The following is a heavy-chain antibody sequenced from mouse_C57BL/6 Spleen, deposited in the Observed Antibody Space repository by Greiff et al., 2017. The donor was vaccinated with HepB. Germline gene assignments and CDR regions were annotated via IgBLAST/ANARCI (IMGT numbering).Heavy chain of an antibody. CDR1: GYTFTSYW. CDR3: AREGVGDYPYAMDY. D-gene: IGHD2-4*01. V-gene: IGHV1-55*01. CDR2: IYPGSGST. J-gene: IGHJ4*01. Sequence: QVQLQQPGAELVKPGASVKMSCKASGYTFTSYWITWVKQRPGQGLEWIGDIYPGSGSTNYNEKFKSKAPLTVDTSSSTAYMQLSSLTSEDSAVYYSAREGVGDYPYAMDYWGQGTSVTVSS.